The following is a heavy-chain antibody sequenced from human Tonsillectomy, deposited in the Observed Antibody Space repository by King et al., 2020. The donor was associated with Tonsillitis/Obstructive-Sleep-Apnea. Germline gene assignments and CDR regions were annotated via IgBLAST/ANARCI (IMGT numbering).Heavy chain of an antibody. CDR1: GFSLTSSGVG. Sequence: TLKESGPTLVKPTQTLTVTCTLSGFSLTSSGVGVGWIRQPPGKALEWLALIYWDDDKRYSPSLKSRLTITKDTSKNQVVLTMTNMDPVDTATYYCAHTPYSHDSSGYPCYYFDYWGQGTLVTVSS. D-gene: IGHD3-22*01. J-gene: IGHJ4*02. CDR2: IYWDDDK. V-gene: IGHV2-5*02. CDR3: AHTPYSHDSSGYPCYYFDY.